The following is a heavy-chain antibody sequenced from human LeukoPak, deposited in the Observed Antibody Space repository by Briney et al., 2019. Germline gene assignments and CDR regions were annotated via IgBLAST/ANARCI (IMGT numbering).Heavy chain of an antibody. V-gene: IGHV4-39*01. CDR3: ARQTSIAARGNFNY. J-gene: IGHJ4*02. CDR2: IYYSGST. D-gene: IGHD6-6*01. Sequence: PSETLSLTCTASGGSISSSSYYWGWIRQPPGKGLEWIGSIYYSGSTYYNPSLKSRVTISVDTSKNQFSLKLSSVTAADTAVYYCARQTSIAARGNFNYWGQGTLVTVSS. CDR1: GGSISSSSYY.